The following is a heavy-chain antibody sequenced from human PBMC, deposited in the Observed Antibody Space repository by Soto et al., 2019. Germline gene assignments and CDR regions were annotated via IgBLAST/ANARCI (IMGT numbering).Heavy chain of an antibody. CDR2: IWYDGSNK. D-gene: IGHD3-16*01. J-gene: IGHJ6*02. Sequence: QVQLVESGGGVVQPGRSLRLSCAASGFTFNDYGMHWVRQAPGKGLEWVALIWYDGSNKNYADSVKGRFTISRDNSENTLDLQMNSLSVEDTDVYYCANFGGSTMDVWGQGATVTVSS. CDR3: ANFGGSTMDV. CDR1: GFTFNDYG. V-gene: IGHV3-33*06.